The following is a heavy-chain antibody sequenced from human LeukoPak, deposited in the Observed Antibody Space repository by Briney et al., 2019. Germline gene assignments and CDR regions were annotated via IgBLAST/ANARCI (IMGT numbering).Heavy chain of an antibody. CDR1: GYTFTNYG. CDR2: ISAYNGNT. Sequence: GASVKVSCKASGYTFTNYGISWVRQAPGQELEWMGWISAYNGNTKYAHKLQGRVTMTTDTSTSTAYMELRSLRSDDTAVYYCARGLYYFGSGTFQNTDNDAFNIWGQGTMVTVSS. CDR3: ARGLYYFGSGTFQNTDNDAFNI. J-gene: IGHJ3*02. D-gene: IGHD3-10*01. V-gene: IGHV1-18*01.